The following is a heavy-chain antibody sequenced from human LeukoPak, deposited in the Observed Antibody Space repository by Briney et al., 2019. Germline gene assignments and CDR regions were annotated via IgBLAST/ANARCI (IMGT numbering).Heavy chain of an antibody. Sequence: ASVKVSCKTSVNTFTSYYMHWVRQAPGQGLEWMGIISPSGDSTTYAQKFQGRVTVTRDTSTSTVYMELSSLRSEDTAVYYCATHDLAGGSPFDSWGQGTLVTVSS. CDR2: ISPSGDST. D-gene: IGHD6-19*01. CDR1: VNTFTSYY. J-gene: IGHJ4*02. CDR3: ATHDLAGGSPFDS. V-gene: IGHV1-46*01.